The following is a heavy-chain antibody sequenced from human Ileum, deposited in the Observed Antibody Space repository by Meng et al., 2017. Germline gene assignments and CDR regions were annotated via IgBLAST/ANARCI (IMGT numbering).Heavy chain of an antibody. V-gene: IGHV4-61*01. CDR3: ARFYGSGTFEVHDY. Sequence: QVQLQASGPGLVRPSETLSLTCNVSGGSVSSASYYWSWIRQPPGKGLEWIGLIHYSGSRNYNPSLKSRVTMSVDTSKNQVSLRLTSVTAADTAVYYCARFYGSGTFEVHDYWGQGTLVTVSS. CDR2: IHYSGSR. CDR1: GGSVSSASYY. D-gene: IGHD3-10*01. J-gene: IGHJ4*02.